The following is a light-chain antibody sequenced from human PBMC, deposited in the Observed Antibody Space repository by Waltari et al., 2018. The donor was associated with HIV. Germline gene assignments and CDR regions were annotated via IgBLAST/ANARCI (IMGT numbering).Light chain of an antibody. V-gene: IGLV1-40*01. CDR2: NTN. J-gene: IGLJ2*01. Sequence: QSVLTQPPSVSGAPGQRVTLSCTGSNSNIGTPDVPWYQQFPGTAPQLLIYNTNSRPSGVPDRFSGSKSGTSASLAITGLQAEDEADYFCQSSDSTLSGSVFGGGTKLTVL. CDR3: QSSDSTLSGSV. CDR1: NSNIGTPD.